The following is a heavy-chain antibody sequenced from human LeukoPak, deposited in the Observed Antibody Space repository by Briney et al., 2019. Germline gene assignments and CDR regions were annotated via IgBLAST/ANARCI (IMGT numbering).Heavy chain of an antibody. Sequence: ASVKVSCKPSGYTFTSYGIRWVRPAPGQGRAWMGWISAYNGNTNYAQKPQGRVTMTTDTSTSTAYMELRSLRSDDTAVYYCARTPHYDFWSGYCLDVWGQGTTVTVSS. D-gene: IGHD3-3*01. CDR2: ISAYNGNT. V-gene: IGHV1-18*01. CDR3: ARTPHYDFWSGYCLDV. CDR1: GYTFTSYG. J-gene: IGHJ6*02.